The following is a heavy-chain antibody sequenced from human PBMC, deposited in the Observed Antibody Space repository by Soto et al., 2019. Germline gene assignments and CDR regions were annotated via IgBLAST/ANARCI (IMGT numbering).Heavy chain of an antibody. V-gene: IGHV1-46*01. D-gene: IGHD5-12*01. CDR1: GYTFTSYY. Sequence: QVQLVQSGAEVKKPGASVKVSCKASGYTFTSYYMHWVRQAPGQGLEWMGIINPSGGSTSYAQKFQGRVTMXXDXSXXTVYMELSSLRSEDTAVYYCARDREMATIYWYFDLWGRGTLVTVSS. CDR3: ARDREMATIYWYFDL. J-gene: IGHJ2*01. CDR2: INPSGGST.